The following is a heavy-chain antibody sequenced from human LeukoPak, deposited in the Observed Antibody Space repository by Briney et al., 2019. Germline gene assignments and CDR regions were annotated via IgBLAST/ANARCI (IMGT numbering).Heavy chain of an antibody. CDR2: IWYDGSNT. V-gene: IGHV3-33*08. D-gene: IGHD3-3*01. Sequence: GGSLRLSCAASGFTFSSYAMHWVRQAPGKGLEWVALIWYDGSNTYYADSVKGRFTISRDDSKNTVYLQMNSLRAEDTALYYCARGFLDFDSWGQGTLVIVSS. J-gene: IGHJ4*02. CDR3: ARGFLDFDS. CDR1: GFTFSSYA.